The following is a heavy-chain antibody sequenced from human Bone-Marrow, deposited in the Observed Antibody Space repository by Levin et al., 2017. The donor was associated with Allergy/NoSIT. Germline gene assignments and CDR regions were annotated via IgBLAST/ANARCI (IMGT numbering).Heavy chain of an antibody. V-gene: IGHV3-21*01. D-gene: IGHD6-25*01. CDR2: ISSTSGYI. CDR3: ASRITATGGMDV. J-gene: IGHJ6*02. CDR1: GITFKNRT. Sequence: LSLTCAGSGITFKNRTMTWVRQAPGKGLEWVSSISSTSGYIHYADSVKGRFTISRDNAKNSLYLQMNSLRAEDTAMYYCASRITATGGMDVWGQGTTVTVSS.